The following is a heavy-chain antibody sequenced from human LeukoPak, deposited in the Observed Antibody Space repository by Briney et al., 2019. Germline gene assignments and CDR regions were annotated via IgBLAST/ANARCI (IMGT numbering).Heavy chain of an antibody. CDR3: ARVYYSNSYDYWYFDL. CDR2: IFYSGST. D-gene: IGHD6-13*01. Sequence: SETLSLTCTVSGDSIRNYNWSWIRQPPGKGLEWIGYIFYSGSTNYNPSLKSRVTISVDTSKNQFSLKLSSVTAADTAVYYCARVYYSNSYDYWYFDLWGRGTLVTVSS. V-gene: IGHV4-59*01. J-gene: IGHJ2*01. CDR1: GDSIRNYN.